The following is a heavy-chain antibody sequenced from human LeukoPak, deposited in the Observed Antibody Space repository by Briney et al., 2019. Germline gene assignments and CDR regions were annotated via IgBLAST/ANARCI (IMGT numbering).Heavy chain of an antibody. CDR2: ISGSGGST. CDR3: ARANTAMGEHY. D-gene: IGHD5-18*01. CDR1: GFTFSSYA. V-gene: IGHV3-23*01. J-gene: IGHJ4*02. Sequence: GGSLRLSCAASGFTFSSYAMSWVRQAPGKGLEWVSAISGSGGSTYYADSVKGRFTISRDNSKNTLYLQMNSLRAEDTAVYYSARANTAMGEHYWGQGTLVTVSS.